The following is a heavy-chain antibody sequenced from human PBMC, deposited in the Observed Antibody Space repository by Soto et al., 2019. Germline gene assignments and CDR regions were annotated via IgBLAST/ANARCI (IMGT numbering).Heavy chain of an antibody. CDR1: GGSISSSSYY. Sequence: SETLSLTCTVSGGSISSSSYYWGWIRQPPGKGLERIGSIYYSGSTYYNQSLKSRVTISVDTSKNQYSLKLSSVTAADTAVYYCARHRFWKVGIDYGGQGTLVTVSS. V-gene: IGHV4-39*01. D-gene: IGHD3-3*01. J-gene: IGHJ4*02. CDR2: IYYSGST. CDR3: ARHRFWKVGIDY.